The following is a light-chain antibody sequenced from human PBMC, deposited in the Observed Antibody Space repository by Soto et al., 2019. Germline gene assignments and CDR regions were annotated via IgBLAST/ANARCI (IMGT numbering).Light chain of an antibody. Sequence: ETVMTQSPATLSVSPGERATLSCRASQSVRSNLAWYQQRPGQPPRLLIYGASTRATGIPARFSGGGSGTEFTLTITSLQSEDFAVYYCQQYGDWPPWTFGQGTKVDI. CDR1: QSVRSN. V-gene: IGKV3-15*01. CDR3: QQYGDWPPWT. CDR2: GAS. J-gene: IGKJ1*01.